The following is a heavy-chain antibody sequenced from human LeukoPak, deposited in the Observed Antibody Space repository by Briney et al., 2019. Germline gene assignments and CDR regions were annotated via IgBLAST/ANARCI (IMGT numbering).Heavy chain of an antibody. V-gene: IGHV3-30*18. D-gene: IGHD4-17*01. J-gene: IGHJ4*02. CDR3: AKDSHGDYGIGY. CDR1: GFTFSSYG. CDR2: ISYDGSNK. Sequence: GGSLRLSCAASGFTFSSYGMHWVRQAPGKGLEWVAVISYDGSNKYYADSVKGRFTISRDNSENTLYLQMNSLRAEDTAVYYCAKDSHGDYGIGYWGQGTLVTVSS.